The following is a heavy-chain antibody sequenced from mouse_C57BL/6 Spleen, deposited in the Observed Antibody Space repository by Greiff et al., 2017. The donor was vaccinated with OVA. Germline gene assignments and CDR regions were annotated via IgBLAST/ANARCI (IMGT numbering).Heavy chain of an antibody. J-gene: IGHJ1*03. Sequence: VQLQQPGAELVMPGASVKLSCKASGYTFTSYWMHWVKQRPGQGLEWIGEIDPSDSYTNYNQKFKGKSTLTVDKSSSTAYMQLSSLTSEDSAVYYCARHSLLRGFDVWGTGTTVTVSS. CDR1: GYTFTSYW. CDR3: ARHSLLRGFDV. D-gene: IGHD1-2*01. CDR2: IDPSDSYT. V-gene: IGHV1-69*01.